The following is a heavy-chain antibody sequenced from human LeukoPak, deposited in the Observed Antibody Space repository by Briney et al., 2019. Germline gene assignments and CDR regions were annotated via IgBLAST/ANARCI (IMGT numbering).Heavy chain of an antibody. D-gene: IGHD1-26*01. Sequence: NPSETLSLTCAVYGGSFSGYYWSWIRQPPGKGLEWIGEIYHSGSTNYNPSLKSRVTISVDKSKNQFSLKLSSVTAADTAVYYCARDMYSGSYSRRSYYGMDVWGQGTTVTVSS. CDR1: GGSFSGYY. V-gene: IGHV4-34*01. J-gene: IGHJ6*02. CDR2: IYHSGST. CDR3: ARDMYSGSYSRRSYYGMDV.